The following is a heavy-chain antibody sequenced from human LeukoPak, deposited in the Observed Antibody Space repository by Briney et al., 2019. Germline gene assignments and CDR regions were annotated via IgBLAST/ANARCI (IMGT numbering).Heavy chain of an antibody. J-gene: IGHJ4*02. Sequence: GGSLRLSCAASGFILSDHYIDWARQAPGKGLEWVSAISGSGGSTYYADSVKGRFTISRDNSKNTLYLQMNSLRAEDTAVYYCAKQGPARIPIVVVTAMAHWGQGTLVTVSS. V-gene: IGHV3-23*01. CDR3: AKQGPARIPIVVVTAMAH. CDR1: GFILSDHY. D-gene: IGHD2-21*02. CDR2: ISGSGGST.